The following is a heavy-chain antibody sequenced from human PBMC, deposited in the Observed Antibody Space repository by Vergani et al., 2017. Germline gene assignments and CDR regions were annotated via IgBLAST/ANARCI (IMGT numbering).Heavy chain of an antibody. D-gene: IGHD3-3*01. Sequence: QVQLQQWGAGLLKPSETLSLTCAVYGGSFSGYYWSWIRQPPGKGLEWIGEINNSGSTNYNPSLKSRVTISVDTSKNQSSRKLSSVTAADTAVYYCARAGIITIFGVVIILDAFDIWGQGTMVTVSS. CDR2: INNSGST. V-gene: IGHV4-34*01. CDR3: ARAGIITIFGVVIILDAFDI. J-gene: IGHJ3*02. CDR1: GGSFSGYY.